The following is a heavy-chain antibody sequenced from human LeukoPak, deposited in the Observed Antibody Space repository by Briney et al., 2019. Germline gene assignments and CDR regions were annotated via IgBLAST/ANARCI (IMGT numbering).Heavy chain of an antibody. J-gene: IGHJ4*02. CDR2: IYHSGST. CDR3: ARDHGSSWYSAFDY. CDR1: GGSISSSNW. Sequence: PSGTLSLTCAVSGGSISSSNWWSWVRQPPGKGLEWIGEIYHSGSTNYNPSLKSRVTISVDKSKNQFSLKLSSVTAADTAVYYCARDHGSSWYSAFDYWGQGTLVTVSS. D-gene: IGHD6-13*01. V-gene: IGHV4-4*02.